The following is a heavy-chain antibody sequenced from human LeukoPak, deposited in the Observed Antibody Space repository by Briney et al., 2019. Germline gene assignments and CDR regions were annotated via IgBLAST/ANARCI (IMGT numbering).Heavy chain of an antibody. CDR1: GVSISSGGYY. CDR2: IYYSGST. Sequence: SETLSLTCTVSGVSISSGGYYWSWIRQHPGQGLEWIGYIYYSGSTYYNPSLKSRVSISVDMSKNQFSLELTSVTAADTAVYYCARDRGWLQSPYFFDFWGQGTLVTVSS. D-gene: IGHD5-24*01. CDR3: ARDRGWLQSPYFFDF. J-gene: IGHJ4*02. V-gene: IGHV4-31*03.